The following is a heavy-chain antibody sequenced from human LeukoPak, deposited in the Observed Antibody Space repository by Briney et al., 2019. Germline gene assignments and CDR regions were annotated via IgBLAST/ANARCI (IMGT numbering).Heavy chain of an antibody. CDR1: GGSISSGGYY. CDR2: IYYSGST. D-gene: IGHD2-2*01. V-gene: IGHV4-31*03. J-gene: IGHJ6*02. CDR3: ARVDCSSTSCSDYYYYGMDV. Sequence: SETLSLTCTVSGGSISSGGYYWSWIRQHPGKGLEWIGYIYYSGSTYYNPSLKSRVTISVDTSKNQFSLKLSSVTAADTAVYYCARVDCSSTSCSDYYYYGMDVWGQGTTVTVSS.